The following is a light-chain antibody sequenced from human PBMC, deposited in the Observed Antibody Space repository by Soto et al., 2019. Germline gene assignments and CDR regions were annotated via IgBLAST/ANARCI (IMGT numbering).Light chain of an antibody. CDR1: QSVSSY. CDR3: QQRSNFIT. V-gene: IGKV3-11*01. Sequence: ILLTQSPGTLSVSPGERATLSCRASQSVSSYLAWYQQKPGQAPSLLIYADSNRATGIPARFSGSGSGTDFTLTISRLESEDFAVYYCQQRSNFITFGQGTRLEIK. CDR2: ADS. J-gene: IGKJ5*01.